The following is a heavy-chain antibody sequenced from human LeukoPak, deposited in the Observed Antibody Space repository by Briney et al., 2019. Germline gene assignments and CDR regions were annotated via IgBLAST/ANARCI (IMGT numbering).Heavy chain of an antibody. V-gene: IGHV3-23*01. CDR3: AKDRRYSYGYGNFDY. D-gene: IGHD5-18*01. CDR2: INGSGGST. Sequence: PGGSLRLSCAASGFTFSTYAMSWVRQAPGKGLEWVSAINGSGGSTYYADSVKGRFTISRDNSKNTLYLQMNSLRAEDAAVYYCAKDRRYSYGYGNFDYWGQGTLVTVSS. J-gene: IGHJ4*02. CDR1: GFTFSTYA.